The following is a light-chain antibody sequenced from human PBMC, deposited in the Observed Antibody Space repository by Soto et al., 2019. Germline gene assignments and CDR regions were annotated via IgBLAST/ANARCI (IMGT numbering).Light chain of an antibody. CDR1: QSVSGW. V-gene: IGKV1-39*01. CDR2: AES. Sequence: IEVTXTGSGKAGAVGATLAVTCRASQSVSGWLEWYKKKTGKEXKXXXYAESSLQSGVHLWLRGSGSGNDFTLNIGGMRPEDFATYSCQVPYSLLYTLAEGTKVDI. CDR3: QVPYSLLYT. J-gene: IGKJ2*01.